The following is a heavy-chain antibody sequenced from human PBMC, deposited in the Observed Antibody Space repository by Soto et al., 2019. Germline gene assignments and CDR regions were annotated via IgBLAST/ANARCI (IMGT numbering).Heavy chain of an antibody. CDR1: GYTFTGYY. CDR3: ARDYSSGWYGWFHP. CDR2: INPNSGGT. Sequence: ASVKVSCKASGYTFTGYYMHWVRQAPGQGLEWMGWINPNSGGTNYAQKFQGRVTMTRDTSISTAYMELSRLRSDDTAVYYCARDYSSGWYGWFHPWGQGPLVTVSS. V-gene: IGHV1-2*02. J-gene: IGHJ5*02. D-gene: IGHD6-19*01.